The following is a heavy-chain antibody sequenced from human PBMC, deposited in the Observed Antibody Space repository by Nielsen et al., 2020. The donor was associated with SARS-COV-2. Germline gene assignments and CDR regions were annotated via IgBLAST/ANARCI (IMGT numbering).Heavy chain of an antibody. V-gene: IGHV3-7*01. D-gene: IGHD5-12*01. Sequence: GESLKISCAASGFTFSSHWLSWVRQAPGKGLEWLANIKHDGSEQYYVDSVKGRFTMSRDNGKNLLYLQMNSLRDDDTAVYYCARDSYIVPTNYYFDYWGQGALVTVSS. J-gene: IGHJ4*02. CDR1: GFTFSSHW. CDR3: ARDSYIVPTNYYFDY. CDR2: IKHDGSEQ.